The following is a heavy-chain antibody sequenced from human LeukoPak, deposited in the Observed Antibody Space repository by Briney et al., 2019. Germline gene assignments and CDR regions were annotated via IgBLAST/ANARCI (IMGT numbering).Heavy chain of an antibody. CDR2: IYSGGIT. D-gene: IGHD3-16*01. J-gene: IGHJ4*02. Sequence: GGSLSHSCAASGFTVSSKFMHWVRQAPGREREGVSVIYSGGITYYADSVKGRFNVTRDNSRNTMYLHINSLKVEDTAVYFCAKDEVPSGGGLDYGGQGTLVTVSS. V-gene: IGHV3-53*01. CDR3: AKDEVPSGGGLDY. CDR1: GFTVSSKF.